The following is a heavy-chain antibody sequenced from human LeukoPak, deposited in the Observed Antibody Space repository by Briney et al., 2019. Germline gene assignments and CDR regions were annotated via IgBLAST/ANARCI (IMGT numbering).Heavy chain of an antibody. CDR1: GDSISTYL. CDR2: FYNSGDT. V-gene: IGHV4-59*01. D-gene: IGHD2-15*01. Sequence: PSETLSLTCTVSGDSISTYLWSWIRQAPGRGLEWIGYFYNSGDTKLNPSLKSRVTISVDTPKNQYSLKMSSLTTADTAVYFCARLGFYSGYFDHWARESWSPSPQ. J-gene: IGHJ4*02. CDR3: ARLGFYSGYFDH.